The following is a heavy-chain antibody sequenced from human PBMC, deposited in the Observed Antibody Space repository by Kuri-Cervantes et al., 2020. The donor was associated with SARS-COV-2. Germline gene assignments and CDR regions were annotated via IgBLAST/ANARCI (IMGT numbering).Heavy chain of an antibody. CDR1: GGSISSYY. D-gene: IGHD3-3*01. CDR3: AGGYTGWRSN. Sequence: SETLSLTCTVSGGSISSYYWSWIRQPDGKGLEWIGRIYISGSTNYNPSLESRVTMSIDTSRNQFSLRLSSVTAADTAVYYGAGGYTGWRSNWGQGTLVTVSS. J-gene: IGHJ4*02. V-gene: IGHV4-4*07. CDR2: IYISGST.